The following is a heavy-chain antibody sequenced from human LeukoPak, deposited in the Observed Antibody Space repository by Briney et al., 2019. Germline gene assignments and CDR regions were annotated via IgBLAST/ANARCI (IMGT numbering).Heavy chain of an antibody. Sequence: TGGSLRLSCAASGFNFNDAAMTWVRQAPGKGLEWVSLIASSGRNTYYTDSVRGRFTISRDNSKKTLSLQMNSLRVEDTAIYYCAKDIQSAWGLGTTVTVSS. CDR2: IASSGRNT. D-gene: IGHD5-24*01. CDR1: GFNFNDAA. V-gene: IGHV3-23*01. CDR3: AKDIQSA. J-gene: IGHJ3*01.